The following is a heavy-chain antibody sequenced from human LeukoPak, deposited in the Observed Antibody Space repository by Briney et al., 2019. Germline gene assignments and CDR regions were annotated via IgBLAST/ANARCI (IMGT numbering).Heavy chain of an antibody. D-gene: IGHD2-15*01. CDR1: GGSISSGDYY. V-gene: IGHV4-30-4*01. CDR3: ARKGYCSSGSCYLDY. Sequence: SETLSLTCTVSGGSISSGDYYWSWIRQPPGKGLEWIGYIYYSGSTYYNPSLKSRVTISVDTSKNQFSLNLSSVTAADTAVYYCARKGYCSSGSCYLDYWGQGTLVTVSS. CDR2: IYYSGST. J-gene: IGHJ4*02.